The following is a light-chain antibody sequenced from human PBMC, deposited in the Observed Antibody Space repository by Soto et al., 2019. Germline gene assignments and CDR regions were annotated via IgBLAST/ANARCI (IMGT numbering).Light chain of an antibody. V-gene: IGLV2-14*01. Sequence: QSVLTQPASVSVSPGQSITISCTGTSSDVGAYNYVSWYQQHPVKAPKLMIYDVSSRPSGISNRFSGSKSGNTASLTISGVQAEDEADYYCSSYASSSTVIFGGGTKVTVL. J-gene: IGLJ2*01. CDR1: SSDVGAYNY. CDR2: DVS. CDR3: SSYASSSTVI.